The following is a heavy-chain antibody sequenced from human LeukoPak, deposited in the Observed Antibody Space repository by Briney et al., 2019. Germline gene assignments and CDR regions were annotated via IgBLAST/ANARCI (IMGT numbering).Heavy chain of an antibody. J-gene: IGHJ4*02. CDR2: FDPEDGET. V-gene: IGHV1-24*01. CDR3: ATVPYRHMIVVNYFDY. Sequence: ASVKVSCKVSGYTLTELSMHWVRQAPGKGLEWMGGFDPEDGETIYAQKFQGRVTMTEDTSTDTAYMELSSLGSEDTAVYYCATVPYRHMIVVNYFDYWGQGTLVTVSS. CDR1: GYTLTELS. D-gene: IGHD3-22*01.